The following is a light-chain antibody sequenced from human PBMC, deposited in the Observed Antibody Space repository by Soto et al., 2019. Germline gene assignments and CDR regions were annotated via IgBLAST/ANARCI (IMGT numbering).Light chain of an antibody. CDR2: EVF. CDR3: ISYIISSTSYV. CDR1: SSDVGGSSH. Sequence: QAALTQPASVSGSPGQSITISCTGTSSDVGGSSHVAWYQQHPGKAPRLIIYEVFNRPPWVSNRFSGSKSGNTASLTISGLQAEDEADYYCISYIISSTSYVFGSGTKVTVL. J-gene: IGLJ1*01. V-gene: IGLV2-14*01.